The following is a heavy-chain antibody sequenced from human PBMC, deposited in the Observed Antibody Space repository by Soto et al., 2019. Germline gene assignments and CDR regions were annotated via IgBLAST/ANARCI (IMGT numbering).Heavy chain of an antibody. J-gene: IGHJ4*02. CDR3: AKDSPPIAVAGMLDY. Sequence: PGGSLRLSCAASGFTFSSYGMHWVRQAPGKGLEWVAVISYDGSNKYYADSVKGRFTISRDNSKNTLYLQMNSLRAEDTAVYYCAKDSPPIAVAGMLDYWGQGTLVTVSS. CDR1: GFTFSSYG. CDR2: ISYDGSNK. V-gene: IGHV3-30*18. D-gene: IGHD6-19*01.